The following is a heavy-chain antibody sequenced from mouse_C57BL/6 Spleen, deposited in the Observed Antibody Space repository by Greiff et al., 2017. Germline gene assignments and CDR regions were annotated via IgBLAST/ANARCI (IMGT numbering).Heavy chain of an antibody. CDR3: ARSVNYMFAY. CDR1: GYTFTSYW. V-gene: IGHV1-50*01. D-gene: IGHD2-1*01. CDR2: IDPSDSYT. Sequence: QVQLQQPGAELVKPGASVKLSCKASGYTFTSYWMQWVKQRPGQGLEWIGEIDPSDSYTNYTQKFKGKATLTVDTSSSTAYMQLSSLTSEDSAVYYCARSVNYMFAYWGQGTLVTVSA. J-gene: IGHJ3*01.